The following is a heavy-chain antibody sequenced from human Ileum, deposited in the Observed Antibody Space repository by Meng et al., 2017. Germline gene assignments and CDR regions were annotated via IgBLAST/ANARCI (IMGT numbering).Heavy chain of an antibody. CDR1: GIPFRASR. J-gene: IGHJ5*02. V-gene: IGHV3-33*01. CDR2: IWSDGRSQ. D-gene: IGHD5-18*01. Sequence: QVRFAWPGGGGVQTVTSLSISCAAWGIPFRASRMHWVRQAPGKGLEWVAMIWSDGRSQYYSDSVKGRFTISRDNSKNMVYLQMSGLRAEDTALYYCARDKGVTALDQWGQGSLVTVSS. CDR3: ARDKGVTALDQ.